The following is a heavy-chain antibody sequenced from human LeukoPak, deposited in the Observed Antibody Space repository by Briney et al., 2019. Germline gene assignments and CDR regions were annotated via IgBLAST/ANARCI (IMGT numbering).Heavy chain of an antibody. D-gene: IGHD6-6*01. V-gene: IGHV3-30-3*01. CDR3: ARGGPEYHIDY. CDR1: GFTFSSYA. Sequence: PGGSLSLSCAASGFTFSSYAMHWVRQAPGKGLEWVAVISYDGSNKYYADSVKGRFTISRDNSKNTLYLQMNSLRAEDTAVYYCARGGPEYHIDYWGQGTLVTVSS. J-gene: IGHJ4*02. CDR2: ISYDGSNK.